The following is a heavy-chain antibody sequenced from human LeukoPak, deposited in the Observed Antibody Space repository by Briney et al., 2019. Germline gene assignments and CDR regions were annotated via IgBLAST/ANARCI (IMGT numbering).Heavy chain of an antibody. CDR3: ARGFGEYYYDSSGYYYDWFDP. Sequence: PSQTLSLTCTVSGGSISSGDYYWSWIRQPPGKGLEWIGSIYYSGSTYYNPSLKSRVTISVDTSKNQFSLKLSSVTAADTAVYYCARGFGEYYYDSSGYYYDWFDPWGQGTLVTVSS. D-gene: IGHD3-22*01. J-gene: IGHJ5*02. CDR1: GGSISSGDYY. V-gene: IGHV4-30-4*01. CDR2: IYYSGST.